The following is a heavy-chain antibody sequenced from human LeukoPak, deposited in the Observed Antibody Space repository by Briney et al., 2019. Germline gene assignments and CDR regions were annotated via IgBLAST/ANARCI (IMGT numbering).Heavy chain of an antibody. D-gene: IGHD2-21*02. CDR3: ARTVVVTAIHYFDY. V-gene: IGHV4-4*09. CDR1: GGSISNYY. J-gene: IGHJ4*02. Sequence: SETLSLTCTVAGGSISNYYWSWIRQPPGKGLEWIGYIYTSGSTNYNPSLESRVTISVDTSKNHFSLKLSSVTAADMAVYYCARTVVVTAIHYFDYWGQGTLVTVSS. CDR2: IYTSGST.